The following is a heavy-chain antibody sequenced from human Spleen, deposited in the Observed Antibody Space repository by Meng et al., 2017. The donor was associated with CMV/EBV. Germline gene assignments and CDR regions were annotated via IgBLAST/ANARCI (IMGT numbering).Heavy chain of an antibody. CDR3: ARQLRHRGNWFDP. Sequence: CALYGGSFSGYYWSWIRQPPGKGLEWIGEINHSGSTNYNPSLKSRVTISVDTSKNQFSLKLSSVTAADTAVYYCARQLRHRGNWFDPWGQGTLVTVSS. CDR2: INHSGST. V-gene: IGHV4-34*01. CDR1: GGSFSGYY. D-gene: IGHD1-1*01. J-gene: IGHJ5*02.